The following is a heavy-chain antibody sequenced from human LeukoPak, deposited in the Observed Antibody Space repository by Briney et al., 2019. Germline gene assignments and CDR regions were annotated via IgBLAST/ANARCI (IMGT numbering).Heavy chain of an antibody. CDR2: ISMTSTYI. Sequence: GGSLRLSCAASGFTFSAYDMNWVRQAPGKGLQWVSSISMTSTYINYADSFKGRFTISRDNANNSLYLKMNSLRADDTAVYYCARELWSGRSAAFDIWGLGTTVTVSS. D-gene: IGHD3-3*01. CDR3: ARELWSGRSAAFDI. J-gene: IGHJ3*02. V-gene: IGHV3-21*01. CDR1: GFTFSAYD.